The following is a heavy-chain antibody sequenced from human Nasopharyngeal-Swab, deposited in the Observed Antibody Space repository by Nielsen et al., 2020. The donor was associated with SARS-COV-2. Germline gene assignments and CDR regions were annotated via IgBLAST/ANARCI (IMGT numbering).Heavy chain of an antibody. CDR2: VSGSGGTT. CDR3: AKDRYCSGGACYFSGFDY. D-gene: IGHD2-15*01. Sequence: GSVSGVSGSGGTTKYADSVKGRFTISRDNSKNKLYLQMHSLRVEDTAVYYCAKDRYCSGGACYFSGFDYWGLGTLVTVSS. V-gene: IGHV3-23*01. J-gene: IGHJ4*02.